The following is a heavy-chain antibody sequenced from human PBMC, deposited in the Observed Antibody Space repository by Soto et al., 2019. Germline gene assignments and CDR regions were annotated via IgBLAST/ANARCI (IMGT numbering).Heavy chain of an antibody. CDR1: GFTFSSYW. V-gene: IGHV3-66*01. J-gene: IGHJ4*02. Sequence: PGGSLRLSCAASGFTFSSYWMSWVRQAPGKGLEWVAVLFSGGDTKYGDSMKGRVTLSRDNSKNTLYLQMNNLRAEDTAVYYCARAYGATWYFFGYWGQGSMVTVSS. D-gene: IGHD6-13*01. CDR3: ARAYGATWYFFGY. CDR2: LFSGGDT.